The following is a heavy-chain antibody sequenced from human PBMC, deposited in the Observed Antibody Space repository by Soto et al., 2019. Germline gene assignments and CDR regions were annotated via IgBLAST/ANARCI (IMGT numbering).Heavy chain of an antibody. CDR3: AKAGLLNAFDI. CDR1: GFTFSSYA. J-gene: IGHJ3*02. D-gene: IGHD4-17*01. Sequence: EVQLLESGGGLVQPGGSLRLSCAASGFTFSSYAMSWARQAPGKGLEWVSELSGSGGSTYYADSVKGRFTISRDIFKSTLYLQMHSLRADDTAVYYCAKAGLLNAFDIWGQGTMVTVSS. CDR2: LSGSGGST. V-gene: IGHV3-23*01.